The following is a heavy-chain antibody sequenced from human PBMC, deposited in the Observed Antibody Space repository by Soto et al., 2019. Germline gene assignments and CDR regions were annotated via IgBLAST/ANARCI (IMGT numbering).Heavy chain of an antibody. Sequence: EVQLLESGGGLVQPGGSLRLSCAASGFAFSGYPMSWVRQTPGKGLEWVSGIDASTGRTYFADAVEGRFTISTDTSNYTLYLQMNSRRVAGTAIYYCSEDDSSSWYRSFDYWGQGPLVTVSS. CDR3: SEDDSSSWYRSFDY. J-gene: IGHJ4*02. CDR2: IDASTGRT. D-gene: IGHD6-19*01. V-gene: IGHV3-23*01. CDR1: GFAFSGYP.